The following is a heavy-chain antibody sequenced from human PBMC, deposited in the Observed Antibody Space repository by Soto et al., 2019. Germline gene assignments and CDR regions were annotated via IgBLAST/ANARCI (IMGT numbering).Heavy chain of an antibody. Sequence: ESGGGVAQPGRSLRLSCAASGYTFSSYGMHWVRQAPGKGLEWVAVIWYDGSQKYYVDSVKGRFTISRDDSKSTLYLQMNSLRAEDTAVYYCARDSGHRGPELDYWGQGTQVTVSS. CDR3: ARDSGHRGPELDY. CDR1: GYTFSSYG. CDR2: IWYDGSQK. D-gene: IGHD1-1*01. V-gene: IGHV3-33*01. J-gene: IGHJ4*02.